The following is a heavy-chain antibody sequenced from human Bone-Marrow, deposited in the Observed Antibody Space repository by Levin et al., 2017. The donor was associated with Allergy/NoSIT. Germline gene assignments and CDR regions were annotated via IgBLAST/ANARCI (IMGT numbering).Heavy chain of an antibody. D-gene: IGHD2-15*01. CDR3: ARDVAGRSGF. CDR1: GFTFSSFW. V-gene: IGHV3-74*01. J-gene: IGHJ4*02. CDR2: IDEGGGFS. Sequence: PGGSLRLSCVASGFTFSSFWMHWVRQAPGKGLVWVSRIDEGGGFSDYADSVKGRFTISRDNAKNTLYLQMNSLGAEDTAVYYCARDVAGRSGFWGQGTLVTVSS.